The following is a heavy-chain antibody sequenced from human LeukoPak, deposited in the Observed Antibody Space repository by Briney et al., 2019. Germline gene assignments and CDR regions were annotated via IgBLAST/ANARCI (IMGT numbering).Heavy chain of an antibody. Sequence: ASVKVSCKASGYTFTSYFMHWVRQAPGQGLDWMGIINPSGGSTSYAQKFQGRVTMTRDTSTSTVYMELSSLRSEDTAVYYCAIDSADYGDYDYWGQGTLVTVSS. V-gene: IGHV1-46*01. CDR3: AIDSADYGDYDY. CDR1: GYTFTSYF. D-gene: IGHD4-17*01. CDR2: INPSGGST. J-gene: IGHJ4*02.